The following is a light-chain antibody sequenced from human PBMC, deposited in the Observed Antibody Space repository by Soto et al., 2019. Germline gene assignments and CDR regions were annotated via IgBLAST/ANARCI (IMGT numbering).Light chain of an antibody. Sequence: EIVLTQSPGTLSLSPGERATLSCRASQSVSSSYLAWYQQKPGQAPRLLIYGASSRATGIPDRVSGSRSGTDFTLTISRLEPEDFAVYYCQQYGSSPLTFGGGTKVEIK. CDR1: QSVSSSY. J-gene: IGKJ4*01. CDR2: GAS. CDR3: QQYGSSPLT. V-gene: IGKV3-20*01.